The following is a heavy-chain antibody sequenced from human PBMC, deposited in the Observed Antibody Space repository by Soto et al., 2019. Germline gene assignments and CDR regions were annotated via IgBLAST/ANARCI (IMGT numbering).Heavy chain of an antibody. Sequence: PSETLSLTCTVSGGSISSGDYYWSWIRQPPGKGLEWIGYIYYSGSTYYNPSLKSRVTISVDTSKNQFSLKLSSVTAADTAVYYCARERTGPASNSILHNWFDPCGQGTLVTVSS. CDR3: ARERTGPASNSILHNWFDP. V-gene: IGHV4-30-4*01. J-gene: IGHJ5*02. CDR1: GGSISSGDYY. CDR2: IYYSGST. D-gene: IGHD2-2*01.